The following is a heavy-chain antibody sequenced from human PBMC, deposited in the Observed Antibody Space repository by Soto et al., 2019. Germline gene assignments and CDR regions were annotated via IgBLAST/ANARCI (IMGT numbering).Heavy chain of an antibody. D-gene: IGHD3-3*01. CDR1: GDTFSTDT. V-gene: IGHV1-69*02. CDR3: ARGSYYGGHYEAWFDP. CDR2: IIPILNVA. J-gene: IGHJ5*02. Sequence: QVQXXXXXXEVKKPGSSVRVSCKSSGDTFSTDTISWVRQAPGQGLEWMGRIIPILNVANYAQSFQGRLTITAXKVSTTDYMEWGSLTADDTAMYYRARGSYYGGHYEAWFDPWGQGTLVTVSP.